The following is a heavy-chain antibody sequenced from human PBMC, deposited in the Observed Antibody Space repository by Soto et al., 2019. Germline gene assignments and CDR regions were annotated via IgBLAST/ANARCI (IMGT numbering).Heavy chain of an antibody. V-gene: IGHV3-74*03. CDR1: GFTFRNFW. CDR2: IYSDGSGT. CDR3: ATLNSFGSDY. Sequence: EVQLVESGGDLVQPGGALRLSCAASGFTFRNFWMHWVRQAPGKGLVWVSRIYSDGSGTMYADSVKGRFTISRDNAKSTLYLQMNSLRAEDTAVYYCATLNSFGSDYWGRGTLVTVSS. J-gene: IGHJ4*02. D-gene: IGHD5-18*01.